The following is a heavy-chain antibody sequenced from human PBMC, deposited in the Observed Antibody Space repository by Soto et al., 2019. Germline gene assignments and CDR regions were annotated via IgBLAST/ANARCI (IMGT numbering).Heavy chain of an antibody. Sequence: PVGSLRLSCAASGFTFSSYGMHWVRQAPGKGLEWVAVISYDGSNKYYADSVKGRFTISRDNSKNTLYLQMNSLRAEDTAVYYCAKDRLVTTLDYWGQGTLVTLSS. V-gene: IGHV3-30*18. CDR1: GFTFSSYG. CDR2: ISYDGSNK. J-gene: IGHJ4*02. CDR3: AKDRLVTTLDY. D-gene: IGHD2-21*02.